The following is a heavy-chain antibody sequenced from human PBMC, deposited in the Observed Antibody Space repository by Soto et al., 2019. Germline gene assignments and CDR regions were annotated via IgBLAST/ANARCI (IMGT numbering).Heavy chain of an antibody. CDR1: GGSISSYY. CDR3: ASALLAEYFQH. V-gene: IGHV4-59*01. CDR2: IYYSGST. Sequence: PSETLSLTCTVSGGSISSYYWSWIRQPPGKGLEWIGYIYYSGSTNYNPSLKSRVTISVDTSKNQFSLKLSSVTAADTAVYYCASALLAEYFQHWGQGTLVTVSS. J-gene: IGHJ1*01.